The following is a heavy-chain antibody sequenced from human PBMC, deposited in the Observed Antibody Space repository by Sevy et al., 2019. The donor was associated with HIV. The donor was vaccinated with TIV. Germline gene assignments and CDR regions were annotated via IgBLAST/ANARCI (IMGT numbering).Heavy chain of an antibody. CDR3: VRDPPTYSYGTFDY. CDR1: GFTFSSYS. CDR2: ISSSSSYI. J-gene: IGHJ4*02. V-gene: IGHV3-21*01. D-gene: IGHD5-18*01. Sequence: GGSLRLSCAASGFTFSSYSMNWVRQAPGKGLEWVSSISSSSSYIYYADSVKGRFTISRDNAKNSLYLQMNSLRAEDTAVYYCVRDPPTYSYGTFDYWGQGTLVTVSS.